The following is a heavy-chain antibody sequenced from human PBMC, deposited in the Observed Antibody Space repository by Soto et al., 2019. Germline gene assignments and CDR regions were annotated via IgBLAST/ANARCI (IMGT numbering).Heavy chain of an antibody. CDR3: ARSEVPAAMGGWFDP. J-gene: IGHJ5*02. CDR1: GGTFSGYA. CDR2: IIPIFGTA. D-gene: IGHD2-2*01. Sequence: SVKVSCKGSGGTFSGYAVIWVRQAPGQGLEWMGGIIPIFGTANYAQKFQGRVTMTADESTSTAYMELSSLRSDDTAVYYCARSEVPAAMGGWFDPWGQGTLVTVSS. V-gene: IGHV1-69*13.